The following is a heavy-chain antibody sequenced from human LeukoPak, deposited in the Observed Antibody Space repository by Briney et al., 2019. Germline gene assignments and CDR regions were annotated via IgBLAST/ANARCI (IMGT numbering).Heavy chain of an antibody. V-gene: IGHV3-53*01. CDR3: ARGPGGIRAHSFDY. Sequence: GGSLRLSCAAFGFTVSSNYMSWVRQAPGKGLEWVSVIYSGGSTYYADSVKGRFTISRDNSKNTLYLQMNSLRAEDTAVYYCARGPGGIRAHSFDYWGQGTLVTVSS. J-gene: IGHJ4*02. CDR1: GFTVSSNY. CDR2: IYSGGST. D-gene: IGHD3-10*01.